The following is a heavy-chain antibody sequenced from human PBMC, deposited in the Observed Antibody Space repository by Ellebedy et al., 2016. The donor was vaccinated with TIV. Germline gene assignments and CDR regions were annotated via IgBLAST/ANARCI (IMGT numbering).Heavy chain of an antibody. Sequence: MPGGSLRLSCTVSGGSTTSYYWSWIRQSPGNGLGWIGYKLYTESPNYNPSHESRVTISVDTSKNQFSLKLTSVTAADTAIYYCAKKIGDASGGGLDVWGQGTAVTVSS. V-gene: IGHV4-59*01. D-gene: IGHD1-26*01. CDR1: GGSTTSYY. J-gene: IGHJ6*02. CDR2: KLYTESP. CDR3: AKKIGDASGGGLDV.